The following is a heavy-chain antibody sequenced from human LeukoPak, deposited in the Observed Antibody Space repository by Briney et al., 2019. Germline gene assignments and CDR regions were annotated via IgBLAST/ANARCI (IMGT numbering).Heavy chain of an antibody. V-gene: IGHV3-33*01. CDR3: ATASGGYGPLEY. CDR2: SWYYGSDR. J-gene: IGHJ4*02. Sequence: GRSLRLSCAASGFTFRSYGMHGVRQAPGKGREGMAVSWYYGSDRYYADSVKGRFTASRDNSKNTLYLQMNSLRADDTAVYYCATASGGYGPLEYWGQGTLVTVSS. CDR1: GFTFRSYG. D-gene: IGHD3-10*01.